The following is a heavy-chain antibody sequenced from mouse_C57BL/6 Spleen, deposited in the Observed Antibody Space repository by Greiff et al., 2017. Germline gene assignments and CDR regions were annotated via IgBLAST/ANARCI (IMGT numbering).Heavy chain of an antibody. Sequence: QVQLQQPGAELVKPGASVKLSCKASGYTFTSYWMQWVKQRPGQGLEWIGEIDPSDSYTNYNQKFKGKATLTVDTSSSTAYMQLSSLTSEDSAVYYCARLIYYGNYGGGFDYWGQGTTLTVSS. CDR1: GYTFTSYW. D-gene: IGHD2-1*01. CDR3: ARLIYYGNYGGGFDY. J-gene: IGHJ2*01. CDR2: IDPSDSYT. V-gene: IGHV1-50*01.